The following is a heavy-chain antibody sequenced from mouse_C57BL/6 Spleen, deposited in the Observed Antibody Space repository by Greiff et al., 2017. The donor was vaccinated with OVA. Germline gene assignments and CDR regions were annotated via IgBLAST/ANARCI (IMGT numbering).Heavy chain of an antibody. D-gene: IGHD1-1*01. J-gene: IGHJ4*01. CDR1: GYTFTSYW. V-gene: IGHV1-64*01. CDR3: ARGGSSYPYYAMDY. Sequence: VQLQQPGAELVKPGASVKLSCKASGYTFTSYWMHWVKQRPGQGLEWIGMIHPNSGSTNYNEKFKSKATLTVDKSSSTAYMQLSSLTSEDSAVYYCARGGSSYPYYAMDYWGQGTSVTVSS. CDR2: IHPNSGST.